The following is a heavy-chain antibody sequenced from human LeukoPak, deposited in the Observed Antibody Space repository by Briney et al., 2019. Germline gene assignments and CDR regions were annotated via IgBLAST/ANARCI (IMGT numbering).Heavy chain of an antibody. Sequence: GASVKVSCKASGYTFTNYYMHWVRQAPGQGLEWMGRINPNSGGTNYAQKFQGRVTMTRDTSISTAYMELSRLRSDDTAVYYCARANYDILTGYLEGNWFDPWGQGTLVTVSS. J-gene: IGHJ5*02. D-gene: IGHD3-9*01. CDR1: GYTFTNYY. CDR3: ARANYDILTGYLEGNWFDP. V-gene: IGHV1-2*06. CDR2: INPNSGGT.